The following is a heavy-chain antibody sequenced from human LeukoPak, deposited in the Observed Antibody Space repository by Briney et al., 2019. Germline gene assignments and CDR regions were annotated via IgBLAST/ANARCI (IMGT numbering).Heavy chain of an antibody. V-gene: IGHV3-21*01. CDR3: ARDKGIAAAGTKYYYYMDV. J-gene: IGHJ6*03. CDR2: ISSRSTYI. CDR1: GVTFSSYS. D-gene: IGHD6-13*01. Sequence: GGSLRLSCAASGVTFSSYSMNWVRQAPGKGLEWVSSISSRSTYIYYADSVKGRFTISRDNAKNSLYLQMNSLRAEDTAVYYCARDKGIAAAGTKYYYYMDVWGKGTTVTVSS.